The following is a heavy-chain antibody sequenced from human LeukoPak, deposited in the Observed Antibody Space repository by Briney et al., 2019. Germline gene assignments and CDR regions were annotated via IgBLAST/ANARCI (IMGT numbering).Heavy chain of an antibody. D-gene: IGHD4-17*01. V-gene: IGHV3-33*06. J-gene: IGHJ4*02. CDR2: IWYAGSNK. Sequence: GGSLRLSCAASGFTFSSYGMHWVSQAPGKGLEWLAVIWYAGSNKYYADSVKGRFTISRDNSKNTLYLQMNSLRAEDTAVYYCAKDSTTVTNPNYFDYWGQGTLVTVSS. CDR1: GFTFSSYG. CDR3: AKDSTTVTNPNYFDY.